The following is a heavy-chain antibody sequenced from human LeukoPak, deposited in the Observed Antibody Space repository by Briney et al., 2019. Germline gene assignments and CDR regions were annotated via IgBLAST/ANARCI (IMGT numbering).Heavy chain of an antibody. CDR2: IYYSGST. J-gene: IGHJ4*02. CDR1: GGSISSGGYY. Sequence: SETLSLTCTVSGGSISSGGYYWSWIRQHPGKGLEWIGYIYYSGSTYYNPSLKSRVTISVDTSKNQFSLKLSSVTAADTAVYYCAASHYYDSSGTFDYWGQGTLVTVSS. D-gene: IGHD3-22*01. V-gene: IGHV4-31*03. CDR3: AASHYYDSSGTFDY.